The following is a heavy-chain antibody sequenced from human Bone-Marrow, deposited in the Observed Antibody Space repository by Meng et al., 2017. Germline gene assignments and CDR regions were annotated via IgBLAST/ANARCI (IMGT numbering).Heavy chain of an antibody. CDR2: IYYTGTT. Sequence: QVQLQESGPGLVKPSQTLSLTCTVSGGSISSGDYYWSWIRQPPGKGLEWIGYIYYTGTTYYNPSLKSRLTISVDTSKNQFSLNLTSVTAADTAVYYCVYFWSGYFTSGQGTLVTVSS. D-gene: IGHD3-3*01. J-gene: IGHJ5*02. CDR1: GGSISSGDYY. CDR3: VYFWSGYFT. V-gene: IGHV4-30-4*08.